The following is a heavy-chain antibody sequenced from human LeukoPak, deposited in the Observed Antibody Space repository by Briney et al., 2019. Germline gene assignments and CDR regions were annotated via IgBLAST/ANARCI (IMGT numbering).Heavy chain of an antibody. CDR2: IYHSGTT. CDR1: GDSISSGHW. Sequence: PSETLSLTCAVSGDSISSGHWWSWVRQPPGKGLEWIGEIYHSGTTNYIASLKSRVTISVDTSKNQFSLNLTSVTAEDTAVYHCANPPTVTSFDYWGQGTLVTVSS. D-gene: IGHD4-11*01. V-gene: IGHV4-4*02. CDR3: ANPPTVTSFDY. J-gene: IGHJ4*02.